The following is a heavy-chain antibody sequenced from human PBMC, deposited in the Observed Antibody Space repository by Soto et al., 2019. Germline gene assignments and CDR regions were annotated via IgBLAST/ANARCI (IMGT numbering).Heavy chain of an antibody. CDR3: AKDSSRSVKGSGWLDY. J-gene: IGHJ4*02. D-gene: IGHD6-19*01. CDR2: ISGSGGST. Sequence: EVQLLESGGGLVQPGGSLRLSCAASGFTFSSYAMSWVRQAPGKGLEWVSAISGSGGSTYYADSVKGRFTISRDNSKNTLYLQMNSLRAEDTAVYYCAKDSSRSVKGSGWLDYWGQGTLVTVSS. CDR1: GFTFSSYA. V-gene: IGHV3-23*01.